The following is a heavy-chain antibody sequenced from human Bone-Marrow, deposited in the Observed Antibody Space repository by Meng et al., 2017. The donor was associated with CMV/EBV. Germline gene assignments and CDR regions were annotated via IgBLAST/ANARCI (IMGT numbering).Heavy chain of an antibody. Sequence: GESLKISCAASGFTFSSYGMHWVRQAPGKGLEWVAFIRYDGSNKYYADSVKGRFTISRDNSKNTLYLQMNSLRAEDTAVYYCARGLIRSYWGQGALVTVSS. J-gene: IGHJ4*02. CDR2: IRYDGSNK. CDR3: ARGLIRSY. CDR1: GFTFSSYG. V-gene: IGHV3-30*02.